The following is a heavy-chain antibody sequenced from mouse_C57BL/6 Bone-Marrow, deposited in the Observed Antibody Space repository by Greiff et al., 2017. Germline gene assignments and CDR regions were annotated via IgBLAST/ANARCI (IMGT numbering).Heavy chain of an antibody. CDR2: INPSSGYT. CDR1: GYTFTSYW. J-gene: IGHJ4*01. CDR3: ARSPYGIGGLDY. Sequence: VKLQESGADLAKPGASVKLSCKASGYTFTSYWMHWVQQRPGQGLEWVGNINPSSGYTKYTQKFKDKATLTADKSSSTAYMQLSSLTSEDSAVYYCARSPYGIGGLDYWGQGTSVTVSS. D-gene: IGHD2-1*01. V-gene: IGHV1-7*01.